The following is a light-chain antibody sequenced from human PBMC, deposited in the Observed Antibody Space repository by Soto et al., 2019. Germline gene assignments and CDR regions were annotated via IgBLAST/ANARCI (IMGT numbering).Light chain of an antibody. CDR3: QQTCVSTPWA. CDR2: AAA. Sequence: IHMTQSPSSLSASVGDRVTMTCRASQNINNYLNWYQQKPGKAPKLLIFAAANLEIGIPSRFSGSGSGTDFTLSISNLQPEDFATYFCQQTCVSTPWALGQGTKV. CDR1: QNINNY. J-gene: IGKJ1*01. V-gene: IGKV1-39*01.